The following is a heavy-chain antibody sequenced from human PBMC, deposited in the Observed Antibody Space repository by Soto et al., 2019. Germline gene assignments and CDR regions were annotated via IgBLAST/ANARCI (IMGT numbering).Heavy chain of an antibody. J-gene: IGHJ4*02. CDR1: GGSISSSSYY. CDR3: ARLVDCSGGSCYRPYFDY. CDR2: IYYSGST. D-gene: IGHD2-15*01. Sequence: SETLSLTCTVSGGSISSSSYYWGWIRQPPGKGLEWIGSIYYSGSTYYNPSLKSRVTISVDTSKNQFSLKLSSVTAADTAVYYCARLVDCSGGSCYRPYFDYWGQGTLVTVSS. V-gene: IGHV4-39*01.